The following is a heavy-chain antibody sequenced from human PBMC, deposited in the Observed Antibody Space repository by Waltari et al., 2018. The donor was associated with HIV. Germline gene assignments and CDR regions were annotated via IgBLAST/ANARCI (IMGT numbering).Heavy chain of an antibody. CDR3: ARSLLAARSGGMDV. CDR1: GDSITRGSYY. Sequence: QVQLQESGPGLVKPSQTLSLICIVSGDSITRGSYYWTWVRQPAGKGLECIGRISSSGNANYNPSLQSRVTMSMEASKNQFSLEVTSVTAAETAIYFCARSLLAARSGGMDVWGHGTTVTVSS. V-gene: IGHV4-61*02. CDR2: ISSSGNA. J-gene: IGHJ6*02. D-gene: IGHD6-25*01.